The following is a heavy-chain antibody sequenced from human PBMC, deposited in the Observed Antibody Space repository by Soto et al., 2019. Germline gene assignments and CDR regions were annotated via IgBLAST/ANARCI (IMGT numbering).Heavy chain of an antibody. D-gene: IGHD5-18*01. V-gene: IGHV4-4*07. J-gene: IGHJ3*02. Sequence: SETLSLTCTVSGGSISSYYWSWIRQPAGKGLEWIGRIYTGGSTNYNPSLKSRVTMSVDTSKNQFSLKLSSVTAADTAVYYCARDPGGLAHLEVTPDAFDIWGQGTMVTVSS. CDR3: ARDPGGLAHLEVTPDAFDI. CDR2: IYTGGST. CDR1: GGSISSYY.